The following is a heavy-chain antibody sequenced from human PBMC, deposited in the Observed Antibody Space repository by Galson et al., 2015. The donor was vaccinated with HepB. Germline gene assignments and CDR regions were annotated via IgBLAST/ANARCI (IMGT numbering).Heavy chain of an antibody. CDR3: ARERRGDSGGYYYEGRGTFDY. CDR1: GGTFTSYA. CDR2: IIPIFGSV. D-gene: IGHD3-22*01. J-gene: IGHJ4*02. V-gene: IGHV1-69*06. Sequence: SVKVSCKASGGTFTSYAIGWVRQAPGQGLEWMGGIIPIFGSVTYAQKFQDRVTITADTSTSTVQMELSSLRSEDTAVYYCARERRGDSGGYYYEGRGTFDYWGQGTLVTVSS.